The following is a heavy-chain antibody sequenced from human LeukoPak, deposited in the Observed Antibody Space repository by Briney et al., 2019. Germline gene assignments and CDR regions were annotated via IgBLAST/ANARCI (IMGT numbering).Heavy chain of an antibody. J-gene: IGHJ3*02. CDR1: GFTFSSYG. V-gene: IGHV3-30*18. D-gene: IGHD2-15*01. CDR2: ISYDGSNK. Sequence: GGSLRLSCAASGFTFSSYGMHWVRQAPGKGLEWVAVISYDGSNKYYADSVKGRFTISRDNSKNTLYLQMNSLRAEDTAVYYCAKVGCSGGSCYSSDAFDIRGQGTMVTVSS. CDR3: AKVGCSGGSCYSSDAFDI.